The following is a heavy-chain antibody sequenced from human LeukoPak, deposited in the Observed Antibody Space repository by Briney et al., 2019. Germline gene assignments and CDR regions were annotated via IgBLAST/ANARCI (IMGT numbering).Heavy chain of an antibody. V-gene: IGHV3-30-3*01. CDR3: AKDSRHLTGIVVVPAAPDDP. CDR2: ISYDGSNK. CDR1: GFTFSRYA. D-gene: IGHD2-2*01. J-gene: IGHJ5*02. Sequence: GGSLRLSCAASGFTFSRYALHWVRQAPGKGLEWVAAISYDGSNKYYADSVKGRFTISRDNSKNTLYLQMNSLRAEDTAVYYCAKDSRHLTGIVVVPAAPDDPWGQGTLVTVSS.